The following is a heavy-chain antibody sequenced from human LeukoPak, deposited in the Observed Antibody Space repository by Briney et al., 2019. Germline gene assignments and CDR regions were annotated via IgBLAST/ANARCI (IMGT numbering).Heavy chain of an antibody. V-gene: IGHV4-59*01. CDR3: ARDNEQWPPRGWFDP. Sequence: SETLSLTCSVSGGSISSYYWSWIRQPPGKGLEWIGYIYYSGGTNYNPSLKSRVTISVDTSKNQFSLKLSSVTAADTAVYYCARDNEQWPPRGWFDPWGQGTLVTVSS. CDR2: IYYSGGT. D-gene: IGHD6-19*01. J-gene: IGHJ5*02. CDR1: GGSISSYY.